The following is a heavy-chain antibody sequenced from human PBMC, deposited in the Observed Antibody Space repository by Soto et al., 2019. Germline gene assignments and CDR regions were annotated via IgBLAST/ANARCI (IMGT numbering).Heavy chain of an antibody. D-gene: IGHD6-6*01. J-gene: IGHJ4*02. CDR2: IIPIFGTA. V-gene: IGHV1-69*01. CDR1: GGTFSSYA. Sequence: QVQLVQSGAEVKKPGSSVKVSCKASGGTFSSYAISWVRQAPGQGIEWMGGIIPIFGTANYAQKFQGRVTITADESTSTAYMELSSLRSEDTAVYYCGASSSSGGWFDYWGQGTLVTVSS. CDR3: GASSSSGGWFDY.